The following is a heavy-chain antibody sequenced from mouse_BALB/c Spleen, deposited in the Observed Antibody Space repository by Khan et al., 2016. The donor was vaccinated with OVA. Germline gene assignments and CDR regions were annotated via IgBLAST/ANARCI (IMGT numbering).Heavy chain of an antibody. J-gene: IGHJ4*01. CDR2: INTHSGVP. Sequence: QIQLVQSGPELKKPGETVRISCKASGYTFTTAGIQWVQKMPGKGLKWIGWINTHSGVPKYAEDFKGRFAFSLEISVNTAYSQITNLKNEDTATFFCARWVAAYDRNEGGAMDYWGQGTSVTVSS. V-gene: IGHV9-4*02. CDR1: GYTFTTAG. CDR3: ARWVAAYDRNEGGAMDY. D-gene: IGHD1-1*01.